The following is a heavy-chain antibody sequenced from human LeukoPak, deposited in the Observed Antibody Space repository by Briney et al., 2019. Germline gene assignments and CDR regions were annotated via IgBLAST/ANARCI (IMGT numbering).Heavy chain of an antibody. D-gene: IGHD3-22*01. J-gene: IGHJ5*02. CDR3: ARGDDNSWFDP. V-gene: IGHV3-30*04. CDR2: ISYDGSNK. CDR1: GFTFSSYA. Sequence: GGSLRLSCAASGFTFSSYAMHWVRQAPGKGLEWVAVISYDGSNKYYADSVKGRFTISRDNSKNTLYLQMNSLRAEDTAVYYCARGDDNSWFDPWGQGILVTVSS.